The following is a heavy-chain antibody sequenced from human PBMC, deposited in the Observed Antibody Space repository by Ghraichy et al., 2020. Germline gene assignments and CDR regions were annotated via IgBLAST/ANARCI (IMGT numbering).Heavy chain of an antibody. CDR2: INHSGST. CDR1: GGSFSGYY. Sequence: SETLSLTCAVYGGSFSGYYWSWIRQPPGKGLEWIGEINHSGSTNYNPSLKSRVTISVDTSKNQFSLKLSSVTAADTAVYYCARKGGRYFDWLKDNWFDPWGQGTLVTVSS. V-gene: IGHV4-34*01. J-gene: IGHJ5*02. CDR3: ARKGGRYFDWLKDNWFDP. D-gene: IGHD3-9*01.